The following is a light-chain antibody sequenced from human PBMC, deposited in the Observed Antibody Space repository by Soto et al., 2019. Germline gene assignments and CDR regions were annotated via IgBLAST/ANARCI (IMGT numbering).Light chain of an antibody. CDR2: GAS. V-gene: IGKV3-20*01. CDR1: QSVSSNY. J-gene: IGKJ5*01. Sequence: EIVLTQSPATLSLSPGERATLFFRASQSVSSNYVAWYQQKPGQAPRFLIYGASNRATGIPDRFSGSGSGTDFTLTISRLEPEDFAVYHCLQYGSSPITFGQGTRLEIK. CDR3: LQYGSSPIT.